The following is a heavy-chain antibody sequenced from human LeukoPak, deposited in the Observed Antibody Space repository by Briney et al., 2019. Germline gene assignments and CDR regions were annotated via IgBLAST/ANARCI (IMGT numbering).Heavy chain of an antibody. J-gene: IGHJ4*02. Sequence: GGSLRLSCAASGFTVSSNYMNWVRQAPGKGLEWVSYISSSGGTIYYADSVKGRFTISRDNAKNSLYLQMNSLRAEDTAAYYCARGPEFSSGWYGGYWGQGTLVIVSS. V-gene: IGHV3-48*03. CDR1: GFTVSSNY. D-gene: IGHD6-19*01. CDR3: ARGPEFSSGWYGGY. CDR2: ISSSGGTI.